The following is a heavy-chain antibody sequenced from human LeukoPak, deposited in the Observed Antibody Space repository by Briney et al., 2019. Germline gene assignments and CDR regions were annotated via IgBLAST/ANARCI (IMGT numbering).Heavy chain of an antibody. CDR1: GFTFSSYS. J-gene: IGHJ4*02. CDR3: ARGGTAVARGEY. CDR2: ISNSGSTT. D-gene: IGHD6-19*01. V-gene: IGHV3-48*01. Sequence: GGSLRLSCAASGFTFSSYSMNWVRQAPGKGLEWVSYISNSGSTTYYADPVKGRLTISRDNAKNSLYLQMNSLRVEDTAVYYCARGGTAVARGEYWGQGTLVTVSS.